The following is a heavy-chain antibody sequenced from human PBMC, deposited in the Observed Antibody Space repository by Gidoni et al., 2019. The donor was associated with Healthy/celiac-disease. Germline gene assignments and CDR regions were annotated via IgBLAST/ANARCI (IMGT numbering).Heavy chain of an antibody. CDR3: ARVGSGAAPSSRYYYNYGMDV. V-gene: IGHV3-21*01. Sequence: EVQLVESGVSLVKPGGSLRLSCPASGFTFSSYSMHWVRQDPGQGLEWVSSMISSSSNIYYADSMKGRFTISRDNAKNSLYLQINSLRAEDTAVYYYARVGSGAAPSSRYYYNYGMDVWGQGTTVTVSS. CDR2: MISSSSNI. CDR1: GFTFSSYS. J-gene: IGHJ6*02. D-gene: IGHD3-3*01.